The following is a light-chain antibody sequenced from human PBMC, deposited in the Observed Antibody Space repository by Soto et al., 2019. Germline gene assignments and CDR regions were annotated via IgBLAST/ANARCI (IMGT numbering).Light chain of an antibody. CDR2: DVT. CDR1: SSDVGGYNY. CDR3: TSYTSSPSAVI. Sequence: QSALTQPASVSGSPGQSITISCTGTSSDVGGYNYVSWYQHHPGKAPKLMIYDVTNRPSGVSDRFSGSKSGNTASLTISGLQAEDEADYYCTSYTSSPSAVIFGGGTKVTVL. J-gene: IGLJ2*01. V-gene: IGLV2-14*03.